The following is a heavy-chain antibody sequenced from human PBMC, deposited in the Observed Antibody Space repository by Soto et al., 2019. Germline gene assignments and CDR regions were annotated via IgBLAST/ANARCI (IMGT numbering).Heavy chain of an antibody. D-gene: IGHD2-2*01. Sequence: QVQLVQSGAEVKKPGSSVKVSCKASGGTFSSYSINWVRQAPGQGLEWMGGIIPFFGTTSYAQKFQGRVTITEDESTSTVYMELSSLTSEVTALYYCATSVNSTVTTCYYYYGLDVWGQGTTVTVS. V-gene: IGHV1-69*01. CDR2: IIPFFGTT. CDR3: ATSVNSTVTTCYYYYGLDV. J-gene: IGHJ6*02. CDR1: GGTFSSYS.